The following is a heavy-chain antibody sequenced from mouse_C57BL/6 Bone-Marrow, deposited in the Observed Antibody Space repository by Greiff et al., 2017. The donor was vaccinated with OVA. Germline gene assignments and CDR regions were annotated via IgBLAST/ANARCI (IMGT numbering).Heavy chain of an antibody. Sequence: QVQLQQPGAELVRPGASVKLSCKASGYTFTDYYINWVKQRPGQGLEWIARIYPGSGNTYYNEKFKGKATLTAEKSSSTAYMQLSSLTSEDSAVYFCARKGDYDYSWFAYWGQGTLVTVSA. CDR3: ARKGDYDYSWFAY. CDR1: GYTFTDYY. CDR2: IYPGSGNT. V-gene: IGHV1-76*01. J-gene: IGHJ3*01. D-gene: IGHD2-4*01.